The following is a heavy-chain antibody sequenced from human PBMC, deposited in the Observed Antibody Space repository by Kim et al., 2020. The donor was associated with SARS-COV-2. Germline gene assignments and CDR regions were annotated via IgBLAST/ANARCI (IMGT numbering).Heavy chain of an antibody. Sequence: VRGRFTISRDASKNTAYLEMSGLKTEDTALYYCTRIPATTLAFWDAFDIWGQGTMVTVSS. V-gene: IGHV3-73*01. CDR3: TRIPATTLAFWDAFDI. D-gene: IGHD1-20*01. J-gene: IGHJ3*02.